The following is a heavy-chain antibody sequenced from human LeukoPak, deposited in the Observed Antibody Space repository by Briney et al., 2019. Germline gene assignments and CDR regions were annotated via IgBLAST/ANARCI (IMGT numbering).Heavy chain of an antibody. CDR2: INAGNGNT. Sequence: ASVRVSCKGSGYTFTGYAMQWVRQAPGQKLEWMVWINAGNGNTKYSQKFQGRVTITRDTSASTAYMELSSLRSEDTAVYYCASGSSSSHSLIFDHWGQGTLVTVSS. V-gene: IGHV1-3*01. D-gene: IGHD6-13*01. CDR1: GYTFTGYA. CDR3: ASGSSSSHSLIFDH. J-gene: IGHJ4*02.